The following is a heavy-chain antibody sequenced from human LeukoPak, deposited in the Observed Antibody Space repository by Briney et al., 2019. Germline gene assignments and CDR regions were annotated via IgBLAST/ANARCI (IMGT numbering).Heavy chain of an antibody. CDR3: AKELHKWCYFDY. J-gene: IGHJ4*02. CDR1: GFTVSSFG. D-gene: IGHD2-8*01. V-gene: IGHV3-30*18. CDR2: ISYDGSNE. Sequence: GRSLRLSCAASGFTVSSFGIHWVRQAPGKGLEWVAVISYDGSNEYYADSVKGRFTISRDNSKNTLYLQMNSLRDEDTAVYYCAKELHKWCYFDYWGQGTPVTVSS.